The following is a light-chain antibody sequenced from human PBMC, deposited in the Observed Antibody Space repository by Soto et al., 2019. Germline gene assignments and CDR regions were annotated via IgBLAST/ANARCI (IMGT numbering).Light chain of an antibody. CDR2: DAS. V-gene: IGKV3-15*01. CDR1: QSVRSN. Sequence: EVVMTQSPATLSVSPGERATLSYRASQSVRSNLVWYQQKPGQPPRLLIYDASTRATGIPARFSGSGSGTDFTLTISSLQSEDFALYFCQQCNNWPYTFGLGTKLEIK. J-gene: IGKJ2*01. CDR3: QQCNNWPYT.